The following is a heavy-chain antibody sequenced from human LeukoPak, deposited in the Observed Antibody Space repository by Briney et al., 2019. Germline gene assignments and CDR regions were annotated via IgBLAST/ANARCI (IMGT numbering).Heavy chain of an antibody. CDR3: ALVSSGYYYGDDY. CDR2: IYYSGST. V-gene: IGHV4-39*07. CDR1: GVSISSSSYY. D-gene: IGHD3-22*01. Sequence: PSETLSLTCTVSGVSISSSSYYGGWIRQPPGKGLEGIGSIYYSGSTYYNPSLKSRVTISVDTSKNQFSLKLSSVTAADTAVYYCALVSSGYYYGDDYWGQGTLVTVSS. J-gene: IGHJ4*02.